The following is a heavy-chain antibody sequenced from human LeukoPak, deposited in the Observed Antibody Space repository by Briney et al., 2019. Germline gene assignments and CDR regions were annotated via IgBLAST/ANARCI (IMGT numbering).Heavy chain of an antibody. CDR2: INSDGSST. V-gene: IGHV3-74*01. Sequence: PGGSLRLSCAASGFTFSSYWMHWVRQAPGKGLVWVSRINSDGSSTSYADSVKGRFTISRDNAKNSLYLQMNSLRAEDTAVYYCARGIAARGDFDYWGQGALVTVSS. CDR3: ARGIAARGDFDY. J-gene: IGHJ4*02. CDR1: GFTFSSYW. D-gene: IGHD6-13*01.